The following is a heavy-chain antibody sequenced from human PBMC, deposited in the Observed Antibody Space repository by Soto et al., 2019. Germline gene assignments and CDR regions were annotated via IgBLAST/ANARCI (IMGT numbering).Heavy chain of an antibody. J-gene: IGHJ4*02. CDR3: ARGPTGMIDY. Sequence: ASVKVSCKASGYTFTSNAILWVRQAPGQRLEWMGWMNPKSGGTRYIQKFQGRVTMTRDTSISTAYMELSSLTSEDTAVYYCARGPTGMIDYWGQGTLVTVSS. CDR1: GYTFTSNA. CDR2: MNPKSGGT. V-gene: IGHV1-8*02.